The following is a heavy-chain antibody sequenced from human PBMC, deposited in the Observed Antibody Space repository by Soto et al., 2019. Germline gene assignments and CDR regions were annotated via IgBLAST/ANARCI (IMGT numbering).Heavy chain of an antibody. J-gene: IGHJ4*02. CDR1: GFTFSSYA. V-gene: IGHV3-23*01. D-gene: IGHD3-22*01. Sequence: GGSLKLSCAASGFTFSSYAMSWVRQAPGKGLQWVSGITTSGGGTYYADSVKGRFTISRDNSMNTLFLRMNSLRAEDTAIYYCAKVSVLGYDSSGSLYYFDSWGQGTLVTVSS. CDR3: AKVSVLGYDSSGSLYYFDS. CDR2: ITTSGGGT.